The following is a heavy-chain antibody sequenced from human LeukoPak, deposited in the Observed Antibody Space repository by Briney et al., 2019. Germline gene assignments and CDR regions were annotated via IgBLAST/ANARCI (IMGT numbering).Heavy chain of an antibody. CDR1: GYSISSGYY. CDR3: ARAGDTAGTTWSFDY. V-gene: IGHV4-38-2*02. Sequence: SETLSLTCTVSGYSISSGYYWGWIRQPPGKGLEWIGSIYHSGSTYYNPSLKSRVTISVDTSKNQFSLKLSSVTAADTAVYYCARAGDTAGTTWSFDYWGQGTLVTVSS. CDR2: IYHSGST. J-gene: IGHJ4*02. D-gene: IGHD5-18*01.